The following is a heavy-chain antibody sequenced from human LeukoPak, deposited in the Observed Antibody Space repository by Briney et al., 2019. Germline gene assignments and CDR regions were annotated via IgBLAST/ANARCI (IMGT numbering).Heavy chain of an antibody. D-gene: IGHD2-2*01. CDR1: GFTFSSYA. V-gene: IGHV3-23*01. Sequence: GGSLRLSCAASGFTFSSYAMSWVRQAPGKGLEWVSAISGSGGSTYYADSVKGRFTISRDNSKNTLYLQMNSLRAEDTAVYYCAKDPIVAIVVVPAASDWGQGTLVTVSS. J-gene: IGHJ4*02. CDR3: AKDPIVAIVVVPAASD. CDR2: ISGSGGST.